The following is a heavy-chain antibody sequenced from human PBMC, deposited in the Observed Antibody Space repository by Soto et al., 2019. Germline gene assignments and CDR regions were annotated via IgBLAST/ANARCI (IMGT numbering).Heavy chain of an antibody. CDR2: ISVGGGTT. Sequence: EVQLLESGGGLVQPGGSLRLSCAASGFTFSSHVMNWVRQAPGKGLEWVAAISVGGGTTYYGDSVEGRFTMSRDNSKNTLYLQMNSLRAEDTAIYYCAIGPRAPPPHDYGMDVWGQGTTVTVSS. J-gene: IGHJ6*02. CDR1: GFTFSSHV. CDR3: AIGPRAPPPHDYGMDV. V-gene: IGHV3-23*01.